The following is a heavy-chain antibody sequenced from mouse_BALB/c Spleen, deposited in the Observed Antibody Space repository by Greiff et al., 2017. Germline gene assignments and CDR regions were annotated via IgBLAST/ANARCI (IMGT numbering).Heavy chain of an antibody. V-gene: IGHV1S135*01. D-gene: IGHD2-4*01. CDR2: IDPFNGGT. CDR1: GYSFTSYY. J-gene: IGHJ3*01. CDR3: ARLRGDDYDGAWFAY. Sequence: ESGPELMKPGASVKISCKASGYSFTSYYMHWVKQSHGKSLEWIGYIDPFNGGTSYNQKFKGKATLTVDKSSSTAYMHLSSLTSEDSAVYYCARLRGDDYDGAWFAYWGQGTLVTVSA.